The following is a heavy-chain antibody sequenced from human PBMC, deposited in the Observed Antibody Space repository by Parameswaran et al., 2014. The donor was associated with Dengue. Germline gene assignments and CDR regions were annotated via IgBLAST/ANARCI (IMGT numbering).Heavy chain of an antibody. V-gene: IGHV3-48*02. Sequence: VRQMPGKGLEWVSYISSSSSTIYYADSVKGRFTISRDNAKNSLYLQMNSLRDEDTAVYYCARDKEYYYGSGSPDYWGQGTLVTVSS. CDR2: ISSSSSTI. CDR3: ARDKEYYYGSGSPDY. D-gene: IGHD3-10*01. J-gene: IGHJ4*02.